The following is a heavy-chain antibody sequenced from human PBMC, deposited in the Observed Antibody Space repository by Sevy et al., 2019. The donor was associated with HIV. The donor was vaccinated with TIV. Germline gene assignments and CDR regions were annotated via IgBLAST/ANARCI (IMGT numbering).Heavy chain of an antibody. CDR2: LSFGCGKK. J-gene: IGHJ4*02. CDR3: AREGCTRPHDY. V-gene: IGHV3-23*01. D-gene: IGHD2-8*01. Sequence: GGSLRLSCAASGFAFYDYSMSWIRQAPGKGLEWVATLSFGCGKKNYAASVKGRFIISRENSKNSFYLQMDNLRVEDTALYYCAREGCTRPHDYWGQGTRVTVSS. CDR1: GFAFYDYS.